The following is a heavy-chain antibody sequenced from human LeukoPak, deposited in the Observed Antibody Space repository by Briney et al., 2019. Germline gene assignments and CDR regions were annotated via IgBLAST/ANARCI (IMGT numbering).Heavy chain of an antibody. CDR2: INPNSGGT. J-gene: IGHJ4*02. Sequence: ASVKVSCKASGYTFTGYYMHWVRQAPGQGLEWMGWINPNSGGTNYAQKFQGRVTMTRDTSISTAYMELSRLRSDDTAVYCCAREDSSSWSFDYWGQGTLVTVSS. D-gene: IGHD6-13*01. CDR1: GYTFTGYY. V-gene: IGHV1-2*02. CDR3: AREDSSSWSFDY.